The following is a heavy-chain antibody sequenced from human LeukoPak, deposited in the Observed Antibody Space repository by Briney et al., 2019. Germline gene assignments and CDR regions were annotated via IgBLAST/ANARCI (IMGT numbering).Heavy chain of an antibody. V-gene: IGHV4-4*02. CDR1: GGSISSSNW. D-gene: IGHD7-27*01. Sequence: SGTLSLTCAVSGGSISSSNWWSWVRQPPGKGLEWIGQIYHSGSTNYNPSLKSRVTISVDTSKNQLSLKLRSVTAADTAVYYCARHRADWGWTAFDIWGQGTMVTVSS. CDR2: IYHSGST. J-gene: IGHJ3*02. CDR3: ARHRADWGWTAFDI.